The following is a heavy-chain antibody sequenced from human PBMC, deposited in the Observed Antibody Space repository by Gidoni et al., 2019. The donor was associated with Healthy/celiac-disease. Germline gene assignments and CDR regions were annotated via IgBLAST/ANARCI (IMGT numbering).Heavy chain of an antibody. D-gene: IGHD1-26*01. J-gene: IGHJ3*02. CDR1: GYSISSGYY. Sequence: QVQLQESGPGLVKPSETLSLTCAVSGYSISSGYYWGWIRQPPGKGLEWIGSIYHSGSTDYNPSLKSRVTISVDTSKNQSSLKLSSVTAADTAVYYCARGVGATHDAFDIWGQGTMVTVSS. CDR3: ARGVGATHDAFDI. V-gene: IGHV4-38-2*01. CDR2: IYHSGST.